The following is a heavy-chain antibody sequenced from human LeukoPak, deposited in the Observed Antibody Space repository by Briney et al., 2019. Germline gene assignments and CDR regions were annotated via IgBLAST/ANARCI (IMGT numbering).Heavy chain of an antibody. Sequence: SETLSLTCIVSGGSISSGGYYWSWIRQHPGKGLEWIGYIYYSGSTYYNPSLKSRVTISVDTSKNQFSLKLSSVTAADTAVYYCARGVDSPVLLWFGEESRYFDYWGQGTLVTVSS. CDR1: GGSISSGGYY. CDR3: ARGVDSPVLLWFGEESRYFDY. J-gene: IGHJ4*02. CDR2: IYYSGST. V-gene: IGHV4-31*03. D-gene: IGHD3-10*01.